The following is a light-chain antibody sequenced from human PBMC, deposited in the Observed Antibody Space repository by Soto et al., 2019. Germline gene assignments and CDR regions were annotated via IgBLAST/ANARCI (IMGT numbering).Light chain of an antibody. J-gene: IGLJ1*01. CDR1: SSDVGGYNY. CDR3: TSPSPGSLYV. V-gene: IGLV2-14*01. CDR2: KVS. Sequence: QSVLTQPASVSGSPGQSITISCTGTSSDVGGYNYVSWYQQYPGRVPKLLIYKVSNRTSGISNRFSGSKSGNTASLTISGLQAEDEADYFCTSPSPGSLYVFGSGTKLTV.